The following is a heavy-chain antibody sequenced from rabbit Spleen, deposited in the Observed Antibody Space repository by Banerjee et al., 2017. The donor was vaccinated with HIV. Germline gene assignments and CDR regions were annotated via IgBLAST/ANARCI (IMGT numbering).Heavy chain of an antibody. CDR1: GFSFSSSYW. V-gene: IGHV1S40*01. J-gene: IGHJ4*01. Sequence: QSLEESGGDLVKPGASLTLTCTASGFSFSSSYWICWVRQAPGKGLEWIACIYVGSGGGTKYASWAKGRFTISKTSSTTVTLQMTSLTVADTATYFCARDLTSVVGWNFNLWGPGTLVTVS. CDR2: IYVGSGGGT. D-gene: IGHD1-1*01. CDR3: ARDLTSVVGWNFNL.